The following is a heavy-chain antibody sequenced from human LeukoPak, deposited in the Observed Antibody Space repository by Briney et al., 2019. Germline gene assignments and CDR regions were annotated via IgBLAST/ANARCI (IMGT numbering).Heavy chain of an antibody. CDR3: ARHPGKVTNDWYFDL. Sequence: GASVKVSCKASGYTFTGYYMHWVGQAPGQGLEWMGWINPNNGGTNYAQKFQARVTMTRDTSITTAYMELSRLSSDDTAVYYCARHPGKVTNDWYFDLWGRGTLVTVSS. V-gene: IGHV1-2*02. CDR1: GYTFTGYY. J-gene: IGHJ2*01. CDR2: INPNNGGT. D-gene: IGHD4-23*01.